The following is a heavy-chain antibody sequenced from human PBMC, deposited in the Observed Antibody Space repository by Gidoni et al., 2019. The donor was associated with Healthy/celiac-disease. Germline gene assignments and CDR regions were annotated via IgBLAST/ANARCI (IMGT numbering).Heavy chain of an antibody. CDR1: GGSISSRSYY. CDR2: IYYSGST. CDR3: ARDEITMVRGVIVGFDP. Sequence: QLQLQESGPGLVKPSETLSLTCTVSGGSISSRSYYWGWIRQPPGKGLEWIGSIYYSGSTYYNPSLKSRVTISVDTSKNQFSLKLSSVTAADTAVYYCARDEITMVRGVIVGFDPWGQGTLVTVSS. D-gene: IGHD3-10*01. V-gene: IGHV4-39*07. J-gene: IGHJ5*02.